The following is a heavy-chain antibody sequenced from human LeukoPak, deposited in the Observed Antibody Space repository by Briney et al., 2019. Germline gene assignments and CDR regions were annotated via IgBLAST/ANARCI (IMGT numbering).Heavy chain of an antibody. CDR1: GFTFSSYA. Sequence: GGSLRLSCAASGFTFSSYAMSWVRQAPGKGLEWVSAISGSGGSTYYADSVKGRFTISRDNSKNALYLQMNSLRAEDTAVYYCAKDLVGGDSSGYYYHDYWGQGTLVTVSS. CDR3: AKDLVGGDSSGYYYHDY. D-gene: IGHD3-22*01. CDR2: ISGSGGST. J-gene: IGHJ4*02. V-gene: IGHV3-23*01.